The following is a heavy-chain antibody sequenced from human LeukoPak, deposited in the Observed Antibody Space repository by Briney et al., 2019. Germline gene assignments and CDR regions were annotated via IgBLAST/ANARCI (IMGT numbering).Heavy chain of an antibody. CDR2: MNPNSGNT. Sequence: ASVTVSCKASGYTFTSYDINWVRQATGQGLEWMGWMNPNSGNTGYAQKFQGRVTMTRNTSISTAYMELSSLRSEDTAVYYCARGSRDILTGYYLSIDYWGQGTLVTVSS. CDR1: GYTFTSYD. CDR3: ARGSRDILTGYYLSIDY. V-gene: IGHV1-8*01. D-gene: IGHD3-9*01. J-gene: IGHJ4*02.